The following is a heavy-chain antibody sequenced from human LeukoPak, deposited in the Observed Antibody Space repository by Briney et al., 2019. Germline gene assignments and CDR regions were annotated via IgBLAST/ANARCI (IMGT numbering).Heavy chain of an antibody. CDR2: IKQDGSEK. V-gene: IGHV3-7*01. J-gene: IGHJ6*02. CDR3: ARDPNPYYDFWSGYLPNYYGMDV. Sequence: GGALRLSCAASGFTFSSYWMSWVRQAPGKGREWVANIKQDGSEKYYVDSVKGRFTISRDNAKNSLYLQMNSLRAEDTAVYYCARDPNPYYDFWSGYLPNYYGMDVWGQGTTVTVSS. D-gene: IGHD3-3*01. CDR1: GFTFSSYW.